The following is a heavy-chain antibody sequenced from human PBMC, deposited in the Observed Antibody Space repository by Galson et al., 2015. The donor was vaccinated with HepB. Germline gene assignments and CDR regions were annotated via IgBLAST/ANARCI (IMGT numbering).Heavy chain of an antibody. Sequence: SLRLSGAASGVTFSGYGIHWVRQAPGKGLDWVAVISYDGSNQYYSDAVKGRFTVSRDNSNNTVYLQIKSLRAEDTAVYYCARDTYYGSGSYYNGPFDSWGQGPLVTVS. CDR2: ISYDGSNQ. V-gene: IGHV3-30*03. CDR3: ARDTYYGSGSYYNGPFDS. J-gene: IGHJ5*01. CDR1: GVTFSGYG. D-gene: IGHD3-10*01.